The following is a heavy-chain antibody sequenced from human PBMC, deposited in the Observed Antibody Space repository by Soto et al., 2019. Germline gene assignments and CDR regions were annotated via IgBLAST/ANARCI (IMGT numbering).Heavy chain of an antibody. V-gene: IGHV3-30-3*01. D-gene: IGHD1-1*01. CDR2: ISFDGTKR. J-gene: IGHJ4*02. CDR3: ARARGFQWNDAFAY. Sequence: GGSLRLSCAASGFTFSGHAMHWVRQAPGKGLEWVAIISFDGTKRSYADSVKGRFTVSRDKSQNTLYLQVNSLRAEDTAVYYCARARGFQWNDAFAYWGPGTLVTVSS. CDR1: GFTFSGHA.